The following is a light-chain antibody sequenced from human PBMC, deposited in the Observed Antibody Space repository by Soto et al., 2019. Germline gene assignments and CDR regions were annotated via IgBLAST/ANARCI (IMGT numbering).Light chain of an antibody. CDR2: AAS. Sequence: EIVMTQSPATLSVSPGERATLSCRASRSVSSNLAWYQQKPGQPPRLLIFAASTRAPGLPARFSGSGSGTEFTLTISSLQSEDSAIYYCQEYNRWPPEFIFGPGTRLEIK. V-gene: IGKV3-15*01. CDR1: RSVSSN. J-gene: IGKJ2*01. CDR3: QEYNRWPPEFI.